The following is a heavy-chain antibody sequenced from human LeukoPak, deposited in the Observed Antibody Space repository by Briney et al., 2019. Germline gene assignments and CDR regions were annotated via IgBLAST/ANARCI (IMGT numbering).Heavy chain of an antibody. CDR2: FDPEDGET. D-gene: IGHD6-6*01. V-gene: IGHV1-24*01. CDR3: YASPYGSSSRHDDY. CDR1: GYTLTELS. J-gene: IGHJ4*02. Sequence: ASVKVSCKVSGYTLTELSMHWVGQAPGKGREWMGGFDPEDGETIYAQKFQGRVPMTEDTSTDTAYPELSILTSQDPALFYCYASPYGSSSRHDDYWGQGTLVTVSS.